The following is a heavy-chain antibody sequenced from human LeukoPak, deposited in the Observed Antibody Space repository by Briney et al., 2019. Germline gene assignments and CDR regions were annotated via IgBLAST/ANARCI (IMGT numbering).Heavy chain of an antibody. D-gene: IGHD2-21*01. CDR3: ATAFSYCWTRHKNFQY. V-gene: IGHV4-38-2*01. CDR1: GYSISSGYY. J-gene: IGHJ4*02. CDR2: IFHGVTT. Sequence: SETLSLTCAVPGYSISSGYYWAWLRQPPGKGLEWTGSIFHGVTTYYNPSLKSRLTISVDTSKNQFSLQLTSVTAADTAVYYCATAFSYCWTRHKNFQYWGQGSLVTVSS.